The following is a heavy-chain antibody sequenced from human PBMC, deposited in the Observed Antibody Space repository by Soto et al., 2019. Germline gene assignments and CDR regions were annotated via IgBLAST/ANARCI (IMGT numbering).Heavy chain of an antibody. V-gene: IGHV3-21*01. CDR1: GFTFSSYS. Sequence: GGSLRLSCAASGFTFSSYSMNWVRQAPGKGLEWVSSISSSSSYIYYADSVKGRFTISRDNAKNSLYLQMNSLRAEDTAVYYCARGPPMIVVVITDAFDIWGQGTMVTVSS. D-gene: IGHD3-22*01. CDR3: ARGPPMIVVVITDAFDI. J-gene: IGHJ3*02. CDR2: ISSSSSYI.